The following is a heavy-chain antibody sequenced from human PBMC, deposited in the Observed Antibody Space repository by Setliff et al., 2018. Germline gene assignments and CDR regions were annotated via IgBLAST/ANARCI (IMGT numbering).Heavy chain of an antibody. J-gene: IGHJ6*03. D-gene: IGHD2-2*01. V-gene: IGHV3-23*01. CDR1: GFTFYNSA. CDR3: AKSASLSGYYYYYMDV. CDR2: IGHDDIT. Sequence: PGGSLRLSCAASGFTFYNSAMSWVRQAPGKGLGWISLIGHDDITYYADSVKGRFTVSRDISKNTVYLQMSALRAEDTAMYYCAKSASLSGYYYYYMDVWGKGTTVTVSS.